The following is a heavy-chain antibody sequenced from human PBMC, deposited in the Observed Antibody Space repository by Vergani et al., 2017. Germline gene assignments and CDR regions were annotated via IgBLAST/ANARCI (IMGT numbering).Heavy chain of an antibody. V-gene: IGHV4-4*09. CDR3: ARLGLQDWFDH. D-gene: IGHD5-24*01. J-gene: IGHJ5*02. CDR1: GGSISSYY. Sequence: QVQLQESGPGLVKPSETLSLTCTVSGGSISSYYWSWIRQPPGKGLEWIGYIYTSGSTNYNPSLKSRVTISVDTSKNQFSLKLSSVTAADTAVYYRARLGLQDWFDHWGQGTLVTVSS. CDR2: IYTSGST.